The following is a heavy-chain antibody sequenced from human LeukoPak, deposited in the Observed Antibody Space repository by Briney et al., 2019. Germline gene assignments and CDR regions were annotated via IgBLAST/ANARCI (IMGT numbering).Heavy chain of an antibody. J-gene: IGHJ6*02. D-gene: IGHD5-18*01. CDR3: ARRGYSTYGMDV. Sequence: GSLRLSCAASGFPFSDYYMSLIRQAPGEGLEWVSYISSSVSSMWYADSVKGRFTISRDNAKNSLYLQMNSLRAEDTAVYYCARRGYSTYGMDVWGQGTTVTVSS. CDR1: GFPFSDYY. V-gene: IGHV3-11*01. CDR2: ISSSVSSM.